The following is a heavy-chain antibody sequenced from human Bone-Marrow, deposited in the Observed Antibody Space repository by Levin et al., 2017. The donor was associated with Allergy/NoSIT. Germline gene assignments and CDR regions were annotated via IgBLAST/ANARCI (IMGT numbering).Heavy chain of an antibody. CDR2: INPKSGGT. J-gene: IGHJ4*02. D-gene: IGHD6-13*01. Sequence: ASVKVSCKPIGYTFTDNFVHWVRRAPGQGLELMGRINPKSGGTFYVQKFQGRVTMTRDTSLTTVYMELSRLTSDDTAVYYCARGGSSSSWFPNYYFDHWGQGSPVTV. CDR3: ARGGSSSSWFPNYYFDH. V-gene: IGHV1-2*06. CDR1: GYTFTDNF.